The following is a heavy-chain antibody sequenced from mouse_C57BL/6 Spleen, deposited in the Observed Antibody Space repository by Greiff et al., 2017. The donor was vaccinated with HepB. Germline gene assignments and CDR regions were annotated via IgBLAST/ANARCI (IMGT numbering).Heavy chain of an antibody. CDR1: GYTFTSYG. V-gene: IGHV1-81*01. D-gene: IGHD1-1*01. CDR2: IYPRSGNT. Sequence: VQLQQSGAELARPGASVKLSCKASGYTFTSYGISWVKQRTGQGLEWIGEIYPRSGNTYYNEKFKGKATLTADKSSSTAYMELRSLTSEDSAVYFCARFITTVGVDAMDYWGQGTSVTVSS. CDR3: ARFITTVGVDAMDY. J-gene: IGHJ4*01.